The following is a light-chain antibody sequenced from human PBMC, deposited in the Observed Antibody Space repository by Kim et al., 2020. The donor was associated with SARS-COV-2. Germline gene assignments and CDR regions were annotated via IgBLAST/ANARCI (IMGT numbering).Light chain of an antibody. CDR2: IAS. Sequence: SPGERATPSCSASHSVTSNYLAWYQQKPGQAPRLLIYIASSRPTGIPDRFSGSGSGTEFTLTISRLEPEDFAVYYCHQYGSSPSTFGQGTRLEIK. CDR3: HQYGSSPST. V-gene: IGKV3-20*01. J-gene: IGKJ5*01. CDR1: HSVTSNY.